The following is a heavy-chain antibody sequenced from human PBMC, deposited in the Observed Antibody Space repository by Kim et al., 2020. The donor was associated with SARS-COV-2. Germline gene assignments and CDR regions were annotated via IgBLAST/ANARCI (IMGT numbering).Heavy chain of an antibody. CDR2: IYYSGST. V-gene: IGHV4-31*03. D-gene: IGHD3-10*01. J-gene: IGHJ6*02. CDR1: GGSISSGGYY. Sequence: SETLSLTCTVSGGSISSGGYYWSWIRQHPGKGLEWIGYIYYSGSTYYNPSLKSRVTISVDTSKNQFSLKLSSVTAADTAVYYCARDSNSFGEGRRYYYYGMDVWGQGTTVTVSS. CDR3: ARDSNSFGEGRRYYYYGMDV.